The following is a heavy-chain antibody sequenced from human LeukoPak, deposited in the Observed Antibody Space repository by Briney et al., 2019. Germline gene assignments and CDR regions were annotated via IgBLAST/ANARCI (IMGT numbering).Heavy chain of an antibody. J-gene: IGHJ4*02. CDR2: ISYDGSNK. V-gene: IGHV3-30*14. CDR1: GFTFSSYA. CDR3: ARPIGHYDILTGYNPGANK. D-gene: IGHD3-9*01. Sequence: GGSLRLSCAASGFTFSSYAMHWVRQAPGKGLEWVAVISYDGSNKYYADSVKGRFTISRDNSKNTLYLQMNSLRAEDTAVYYCARPIGHYDILTGYNPGANKWGQGTLVTVSS.